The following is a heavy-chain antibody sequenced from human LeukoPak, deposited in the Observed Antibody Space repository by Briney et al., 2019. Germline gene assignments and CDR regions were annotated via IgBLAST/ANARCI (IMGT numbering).Heavy chain of an antibody. CDR1: GYSFTNYW. D-gene: IGHD1-26*01. Sequence: GESLKISCKGSGYSFTNYWIGWVRQMPGKGLEWMGIIFPGDSDTRYSPSLQGQVTISADKSISTAYLQWSSLKASDTAMYYCTRLLYSGSSWFDPWGQGTLVTVSS. CDR3: TRLLYSGSSWFDP. J-gene: IGHJ5*02. CDR2: IFPGDSDT. V-gene: IGHV5-51*01.